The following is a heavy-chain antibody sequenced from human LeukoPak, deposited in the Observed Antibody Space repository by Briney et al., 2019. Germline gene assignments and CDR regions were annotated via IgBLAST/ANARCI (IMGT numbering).Heavy chain of an antibody. Sequence: GASVKVSCKASGGTFSSHAISWVRQAPGQGLEWVGGIIPIFTTADYAQKFQGRVTMTTDTSTSTAYMELRSLRSDDTAVYYCARGPGGRRGYHPLEDYYYYYYMDVWGKGTTVTVSS. V-gene: IGHV1-69*05. CDR3: ARGPGGRRGYHPLEDYYYYYYMDV. CDR1: GGTFSSHA. D-gene: IGHD3-22*01. CDR2: IIPIFTTA. J-gene: IGHJ6*03.